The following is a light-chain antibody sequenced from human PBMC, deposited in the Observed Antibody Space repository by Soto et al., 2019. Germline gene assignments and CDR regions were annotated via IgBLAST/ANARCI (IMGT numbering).Light chain of an antibody. CDR2: GAS. J-gene: IGKJ5*01. CDR3: QQYNNWPIT. V-gene: IGKV3-15*01. Sequence: EIVLTQSPCTLSLSPGERATLSCRASQSVSSSYLAWYQQKPGQAPRLLVYGASTRATGIPARFSGSGSGTEFTLTISSLQSEDFAVYYCQQYNNWPITFGQGTRLANK. CDR1: QSVSSSY.